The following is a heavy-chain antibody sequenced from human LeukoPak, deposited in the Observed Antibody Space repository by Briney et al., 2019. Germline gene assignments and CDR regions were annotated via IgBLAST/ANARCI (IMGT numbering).Heavy chain of an antibody. CDR3: VTYYFDSSGPKKNY. D-gene: IGHD3-22*01. CDR1: GGSFSGYY. V-gene: IGHV4-34*01. Sequence: SETLSLTCAVYGGSFSGYYWSWIRQPPGKGLEWIGEINHSGSTNYNPSLKSRVTIPVDTSKKQFSLKLSSVTAADTAVYYCVTYYFDSSGPKKNYWGQGTLVTVSS. J-gene: IGHJ4*02. CDR2: INHSGST.